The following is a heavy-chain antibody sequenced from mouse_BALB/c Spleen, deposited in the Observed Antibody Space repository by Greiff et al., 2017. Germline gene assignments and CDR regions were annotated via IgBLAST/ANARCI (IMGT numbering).Heavy chain of an antibody. CDR2: ILPGSGST. CDR1: GYTFSSYW. Sequence: QVQLQQSGAELMKPGASVKISCKATGYTFSSYWIEWVKQRPGHGLEWIGEILPGSGSTNYNEKFKGKATFTADTSSNTAYMQLSSLTSEDSAVYYCARRPYYYGRAYFDYWGQGTTLTVSS. CDR3: ARRPYYYGRAYFDY. V-gene: IGHV1-9*01. D-gene: IGHD1-1*01. J-gene: IGHJ2*01.